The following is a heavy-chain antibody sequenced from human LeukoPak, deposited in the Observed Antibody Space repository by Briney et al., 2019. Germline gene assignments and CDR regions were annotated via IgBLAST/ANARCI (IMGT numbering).Heavy chain of an antibody. V-gene: IGHV1-8*03. CDR2: INPNSGNT. CDR3: AITYNYGDYEAEGGLDY. Sequence: ASVKVSCKASGYTFTGYYMHWVRQAPGQGLEWMGWINPNSGNTGYAQKFQGRVTITRNTSISTAYMELSSLRSEDTAVYYCAITYNYGDYEAEGGLDYWGQGTLVTVSS. CDR1: GYTFTGYY. J-gene: IGHJ4*02. D-gene: IGHD4-17*01.